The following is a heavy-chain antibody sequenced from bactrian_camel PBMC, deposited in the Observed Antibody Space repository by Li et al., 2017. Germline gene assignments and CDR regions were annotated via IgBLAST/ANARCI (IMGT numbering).Heavy chain of an antibody. CDR3: AKDGGAFFSGSWYGLAY. V-gene: IGHV3S40*01. CDR1: GFSFGSFV. J-gene: IGHJ4*01. D-gene: IGHD6*01. CDR2: IDRSGSST. Sequence: DVQLVESGGGLVQPGGSLRLSCVGSGFSFGSFVMSWVRQAPGEGLEWVSGIDRSGSSTDYADVDGTYYATSVKGRFTISRDNAKNTLYLQLNSLKTDDTAMYYCAKDGGAFFSGSWYGLAYWGQGTQVTVS.